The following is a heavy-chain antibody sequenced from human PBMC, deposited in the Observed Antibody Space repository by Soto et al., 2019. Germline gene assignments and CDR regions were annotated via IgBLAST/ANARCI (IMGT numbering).Heavy chain of an antibody. CDR1: GGSISSYY. CDR3: ATYYGSGSYDAFDI. Sequence: QVQLQESGPGLVKPSETLSHTCTVSGGSISSYYWSWIRQPPGKGLEWIGYIYYSGSTNYNPSLKSRVTISVDTSKNQFSLKLSSVTAADTAVYYCATYYGSGSYDAFDIWGQGTMVTVSS. J-gene: IGHJ3*02. CDR2: IYYSGST. V-gene: IGHV4-59*08. D-gene: IGHD3-10*01.